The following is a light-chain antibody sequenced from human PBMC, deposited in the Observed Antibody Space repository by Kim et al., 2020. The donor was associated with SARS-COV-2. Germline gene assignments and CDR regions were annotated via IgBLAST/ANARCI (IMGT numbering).Light chain of an antibody. V-gene: IGKV3-15*01. J-gene: IGKJ2*01. CDR2: AAS. CDR3: QQYNNWPYT. Sequence: SVSPGERATLSCRASQSVSKNLAWYQQKPGQAPRLLIYAASTRATCIPARFSGSGSGTEFTLTISSLQSEDFAVYYCQQYNNWPYTFGQGTKLEI. CDR1: QSVSKN.